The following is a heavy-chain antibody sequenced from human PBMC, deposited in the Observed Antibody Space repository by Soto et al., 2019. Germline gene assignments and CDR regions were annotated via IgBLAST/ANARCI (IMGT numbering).Heavy chain of an antibody. V-gene: IGHV3-23*01. CDR1: EFTFSSYP. D-gene: IGHD2-21*02. J-gene: IGHJ3*02. CDR2: ITGSGGFT. CDR3: AKARDTVTAYDAYDM. Sequence: LRLSCAASEFTFSSYPMSWVRQAPGKGLEWVSAITGSGGFTNYADSVKGRFTISRDNSKNTLFLQMNSLRAEDTAAYYCAKARDTVTAYDAYDMWGQGTMVTVSS.